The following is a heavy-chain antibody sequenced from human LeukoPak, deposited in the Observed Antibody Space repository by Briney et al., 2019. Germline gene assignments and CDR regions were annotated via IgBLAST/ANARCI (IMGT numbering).Heavy chain of an antibody. V-gene: IGHV3-73*01. D-gene: IGHD4-17*01. Sequence: GGSLRLSCAASGFTFSGSAIHWVRHPSGKGLEGVGRIRGTANNYATAYAASVKGRFTISRDDSKKTAYLQMNSLKTEDTAIYYCTISHDYGDNWGQGTLVTVSS. CDR1: GFTFSGSA. CDR2: IRGTANNYAT. CDR3: TISHDYGDN. J-gene: IGHJ4*02.